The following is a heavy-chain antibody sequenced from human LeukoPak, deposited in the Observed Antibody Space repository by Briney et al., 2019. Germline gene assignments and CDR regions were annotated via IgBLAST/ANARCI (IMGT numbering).Heavy chain of an antibody. Sequence: ASVKASCKVSGYTLTELSMHWVRQAPGKGLEWMGGFDPEDGETIYAQKFQGRVTMTEDTSTDTAYMELSSLRSEDTAVYYCATSILTGYYNPYYGMDVWGQGTTVTVSS. CDR2: FDPEDGET. CDR3: ATSILTGYYNPYYGMDV. D-gene: IGHD3-9*01. CDR1: GYTLTELS. J-gene: IGHJ6*02. V-gene: IGHV1-24*01.